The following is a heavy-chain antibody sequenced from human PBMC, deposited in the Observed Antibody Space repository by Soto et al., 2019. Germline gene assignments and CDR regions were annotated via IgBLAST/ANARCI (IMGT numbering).Heavy chain of an antibody. D-gene: IGHD6-6*01. J-gene: IGHJ5*02. V-gene: IGHV1-8*01. CDR2: MNPNSGNT. Sequence: ASVKVSCKASGYTFTSYDINWVRQATGQRNKWMGWMNPNSGNTGYAQKFQGRVTMTRNTSISTAYMELSSLRSEDTAVYFCARGLDPIAARPTNWFDPWGQGTLVTVSS. CDR1: GYTFTSYD. CDR3: ARGLDPIAARPTNWFDP.